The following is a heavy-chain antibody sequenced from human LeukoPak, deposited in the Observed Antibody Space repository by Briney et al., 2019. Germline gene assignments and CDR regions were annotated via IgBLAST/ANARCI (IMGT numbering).Heavy chain of an antibody. D-gene: IGHD2-2*02. Sequence: SVTAASKASAYTFTSNYMHWVRQAAGQGLEWMGWTHTNSGGTNYAQKFQGRVTMTRDTSISTAYMELSRLRSDDTAVYYCARAGLTDIVVVPAAIPGDYWGQGTLVTVSS. V-gene: IGHV1-2*02. J-gene: IGHJ4*02. CDR2: THTNSGGT. CDR1: AYTFTSNY. CDR3: ARAGLTDIVVVPAAIPGDY.